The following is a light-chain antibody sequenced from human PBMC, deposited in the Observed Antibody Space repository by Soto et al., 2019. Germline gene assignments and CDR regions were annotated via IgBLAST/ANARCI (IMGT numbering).Light chain of an antibody. CDR3: QQRSNWPPIT. Sequence: EIVLTQSPATLSLSPGERATLSCRASQSVGSYLAWYQQKPGQPPRLLIYDASNRATGIPARFSGSGSGTAFTLAISSLEPDDFAVYYCQQRSNWPPITFGQGTRLEIK. CDR2: DAS. J-gene: IGKJ5*01. CDR1: QSVGSY. V-gene: IGKV3-11*01.